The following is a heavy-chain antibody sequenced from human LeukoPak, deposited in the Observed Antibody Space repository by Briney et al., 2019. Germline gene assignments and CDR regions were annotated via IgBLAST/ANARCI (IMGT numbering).Heavy chain of an antibody. D-gene: IGHD2-15*01. V-gene: IGHV3-23*01. CDR3: AKQLGYCSNGSCYFPY. J-gene: IGHJ4*02. Sequence: GGSLRLSCAASGFTFSSSAMSWVRQAPGKGLEWVSAISNNGGYTYYADSVQGRFTISRDNSESTLCLQMNSLRAEDTAVYYCAKQLGYCSNGSCYFPYWGQGTLVTVSS. CDR1: GFTFSSSA. CDR2: ISNNGGYT.